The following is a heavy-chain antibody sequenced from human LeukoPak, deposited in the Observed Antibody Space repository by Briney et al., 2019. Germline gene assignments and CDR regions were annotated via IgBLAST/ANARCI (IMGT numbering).Heavy chain of an antibody. CDR2: ISTHNGYT. V-gene: IGHV1-18*01. D-gene: IGHD3-10*01. CDR1: VYTFTNYG. J-gene: IGHJ3*02. Sequence: ASVNVSCKASVYTFTNYGISWVRQAPGQGLEWMGWISTHNGYTSYAQKLQGRVTMTTDTSTSTAYMELRSLRSDDTAVYYCARDYYASGSYWFDAFDIWGQGTRVTVSS. CDR3: ARDYYASGSYWFDAFDI.